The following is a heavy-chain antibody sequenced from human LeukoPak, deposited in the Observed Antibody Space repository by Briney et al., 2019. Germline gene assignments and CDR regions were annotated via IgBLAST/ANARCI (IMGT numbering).Heavy chain of an antibody. D-gene: IGHD1-7*01. V-gene: IGHV1-8*01. CDR3: ARGRRGRTSWYFDL. CDR1: GYTFTSYD. J-gene: IGHJ2*01. Sequence: GASVKVSXKASGYTFTSYDINWVRQAPGQGLEWMGWMNPNSGNTGYAQKFQGRVTMTRNTSISTAYMELSSLRSEDTAVYYCARGRRGRTSWYFDLWGRGTLVTVSS. CDR2: MNPNSGNT.